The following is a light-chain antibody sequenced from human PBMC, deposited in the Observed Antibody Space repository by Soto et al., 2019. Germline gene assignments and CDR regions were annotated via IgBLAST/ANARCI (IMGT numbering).Light chain of an antibody. CDR3: QQCYSTTWT. Sequence: DIQMTQSPSSLSASVGDRVTITCRASQGISTYLNWYQQKPGKAPKLLIYAASSLQSGVPSRFSGSGSETDFTLTISSLQPEDFATYSCQQCYSTTWTFGQGTKVEIK. J-gene: IGKJ1*01. CDR1: QGISTY. CDR2: AAS. V-gene: IGKV1-39*01.